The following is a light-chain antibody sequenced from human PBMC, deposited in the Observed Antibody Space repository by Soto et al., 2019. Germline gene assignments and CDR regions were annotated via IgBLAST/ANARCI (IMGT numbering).Light chain of an antibody. CDR2: EVS. J-gene: IGKJ4*01. V-gene: IGKV1-9*01. CDR1: QDISSF. CDR3: QQLNSYPLT. Sequence: DIQLTQSPSFLSASVGDRVTITCRSSQDISSFLAWYQQKPGKAPKLLIYEVSTLQSGAPSRFSGSGFWTALTVTISSLQPEDFATYYWQQLNSYPLTFGGGTKVEIK.